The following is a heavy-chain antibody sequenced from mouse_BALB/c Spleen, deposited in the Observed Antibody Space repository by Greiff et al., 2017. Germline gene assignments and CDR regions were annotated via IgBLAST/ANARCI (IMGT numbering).Heavy chain of an antibody. V-gene: IGHV1S126*01. CDR3: ARSQLFAD. J-gene: IGHJ2*01. Sequence: VKLVESGPQLVRPGASVKISCKASGYSFTSYWMHWVKQRPGQGLEWIGMIDPSDSETRLNQKFKDKATLTVDKSSSTAYMQLSSPTSEDSAVYYCARSQLFADWGQGTTLTVSS. D-gene: IGHD4-1*02. CDR1: GYSFTSYW. CDR2: IDPSDSET.